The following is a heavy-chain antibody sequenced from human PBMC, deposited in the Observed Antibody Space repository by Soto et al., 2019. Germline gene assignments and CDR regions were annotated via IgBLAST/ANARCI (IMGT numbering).Heavy chain of an antibody. D-gene: IGHD5-12*01. CDR3: AKDRVGSSSLYSGYDFVYYYYGMDV. CDR2: ISGSGGST. CDR1: GFTFSSYA. Sequence: GGSLRLSCAASGFTFSSYAMSWVRQAPGKGLEWVSAISGSGGSTYYADSVKGRFTISRDNSKNTLNLQMNSLRAEDTAVYYCAKDRVGSSSLYSGYDFVYYYYGMDVWGQGTTVTVSS. J-gene: IGHJ6*02. V-gene: IGHV3-23*01.